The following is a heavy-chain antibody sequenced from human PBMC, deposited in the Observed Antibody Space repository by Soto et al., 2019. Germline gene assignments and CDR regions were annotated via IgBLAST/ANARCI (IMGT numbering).Heavy chain of an antibody. V-gene: IGHV4-59*12. CDR1: GDSISSYY. CDR2: LYYGRSA. CDR3: ARLGGFYQAFDS. J-gene: IGHJ4*02. Sequence: SETLSLTCAVSGDSISSYYCMWIRQPPGKGRESIGYLYYGRSANYNPSLKSRLTMSLDTSKNQFSLKLTSVAAADTAVYYCARLGGFYQAFDSWGQGALVTVSS. D-gene: IGHD3-22*01.